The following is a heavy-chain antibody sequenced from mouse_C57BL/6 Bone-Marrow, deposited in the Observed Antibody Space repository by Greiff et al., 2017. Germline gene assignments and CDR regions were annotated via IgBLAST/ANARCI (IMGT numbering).Heavy chain of an antibody. D-gene: IGHD1-1*01. Sequence: VKLQESGAELMKPGASVKLSCKATGYTFTGYWIEWVKQRPGHGLEWIGEILPGRGSTNYNEKLKGKATFTADTSSNTSYMQLSSLTTEDSAIYYYARGYCDCSAFAYWGQGTLVTVSA. J-gene: IGHJ3*01. CDR2: ILPGRGST. V-gene: IGHV1-9*01. CDR3: ARGYCDCSAFAY. CDR1: GYTFTGYW.